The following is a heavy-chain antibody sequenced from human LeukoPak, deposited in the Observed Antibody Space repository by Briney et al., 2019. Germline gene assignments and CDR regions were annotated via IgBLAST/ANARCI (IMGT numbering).Heavy chain of an antibody. D-gene: IGHD1-14*01. CDR1: GFTFDDYG. V-gene: IGHV3-20*01. CDR2: INWNGGST. Sequence: PGGSLRLSCAASGFTFDDYGMSWVRQAQGKGLEWVSGINWNGGSTGYADSVKGRFTISRDNAKNSLYLQMNSLRAEDTALYHCARVVIPLGEGCFDPWGQGTLVTVSS. J-gene: IGHJ5*02. CDR3: ARVVIPLGEGCFDP.